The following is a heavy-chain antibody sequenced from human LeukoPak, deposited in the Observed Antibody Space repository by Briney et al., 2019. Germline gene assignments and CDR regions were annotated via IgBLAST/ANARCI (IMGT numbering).Heavy chain of an antibody. CDR3: ARGLAVAGTQAFDI. CDR2: ISRSGGNS. Sequence: GGSLRLSCEASGFTQNAMGWVRRAPGKGLEWVASISRSGGNSHYADSVKGRFTLSRDNAKNTLYVQMHTLRAEDTAVYYCARGLAVAGTQAFDIWGQGTMVTVSS. J-gene: IGHJ3*02. V-gene: IGHV3-23*01. D-gene: IGHD6-19*01. CDR1: GFTQNA.